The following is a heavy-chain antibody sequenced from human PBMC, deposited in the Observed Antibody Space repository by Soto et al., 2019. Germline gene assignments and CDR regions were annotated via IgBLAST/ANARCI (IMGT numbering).Heavy chain of an antibody. J-gene: IGHJ4*02. V-gene: IGHV1-3*01. CDR2: INAGNGDT. D-gene: IGHD3-3*01. Sequence: ASVKVSCKASGYTFSSHAIHWVRQAPGQRLEWMGWINAGNGDTKYSQKFQGRVAITRDTSASSAYMELSTLKSEDTAVYYCARDGACIAIFGVVYYFDYWGQGTVVTVSS. CDR1: GYTFSSHA. CDR3: ARDGACIAIFGVVYYFDY.